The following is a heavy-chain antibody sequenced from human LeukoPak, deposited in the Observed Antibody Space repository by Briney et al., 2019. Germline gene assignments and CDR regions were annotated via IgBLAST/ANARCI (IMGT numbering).Heavy chain of an antibody. CDR1: GFTFSSYG. Sequence: GGSLRLSCAASGFTFSSYGMNWVRQAPGKGLEWVSSISSSSSYIYYADSVKGRFTISRDNAKNSLYLQMNSLRAEDTAVYYCARDPHSGYDYWGQGTLVTVSS. J-gene: IGHJ4*02. CDR3: ARDPHSGYDY. V-gene: IGHV3-21*01. CDR2: ISSSSSYI. D-gene: IGHD5-12*01.